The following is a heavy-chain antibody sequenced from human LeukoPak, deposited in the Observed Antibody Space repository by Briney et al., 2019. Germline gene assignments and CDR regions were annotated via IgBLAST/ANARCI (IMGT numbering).Heavy chain of an antibody. CDR2: ISSSSSTI. CDR3: ARVGIYYDSSGYYPFDNFDY. Sequence: GGSLRLSCAASGFTFSSYSMNWVRQAPGKGLEWVSYISSSSSTIYYADSVKGRFTISRDNAKNSLYLQMNSLRAEDTAVYYCARVGIYYDSSGYYPFDNFDYWGQGTLVTVSS. D-gene: IGHD3-22*01. J-gene: IGHJ4*02. CDR1: GFTFSSYS. V-gene: IGHV3-48*01.